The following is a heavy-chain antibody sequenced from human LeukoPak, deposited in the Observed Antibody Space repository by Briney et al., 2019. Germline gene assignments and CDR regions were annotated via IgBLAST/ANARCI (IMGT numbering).Heavy chain of an antibody. Sequence: ASVKVSCTASGYTFTSYGISWVRQAPGQGLEWMGWISAYNGNTNYAQKLQGRVTMTTDTSTSTAYMELRSLRSDDTAVYYCARDPRIAVAGKYFDYWGQGTLVTVSS. V-gene: IGHV1-18*01. D-gene: IGHD6-19*01. CDR1: GYTFTSYG. CDR2: ISAYNGNT. J-gene: IGHJ4*02. CDR3: ARDPRIAVAGKYFDY.